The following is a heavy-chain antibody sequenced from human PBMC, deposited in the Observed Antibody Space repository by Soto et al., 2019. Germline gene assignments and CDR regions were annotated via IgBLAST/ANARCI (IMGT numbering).Heavy chain of an antibody. CDR3: ATGVVWIGYFTVDS. CDR2: FIPVYRTL. J-gene: IGHJ4*02. CDR1: GGSFGNSA. V-gene: IGHV1-69*13. Sequence: LVKVSCKASGGSFGNSAINWVRQTPGQGLEWLGGFIPVYRTLNYAQKFQGRVTITADESTGTAYMTLSSLASDDTAVYYCATGVVWIGYFTVDSWGQGTRVTVSS. D-gene: IGHD3-3*01.